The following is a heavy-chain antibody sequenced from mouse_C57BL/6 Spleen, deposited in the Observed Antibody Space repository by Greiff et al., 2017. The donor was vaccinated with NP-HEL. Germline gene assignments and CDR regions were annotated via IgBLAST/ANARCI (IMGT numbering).Heavy chain of an antibody. D-gene: IGHD1-1*01. Sequence: QVQLQQSGPELVKPGASVKISCKASGYAFSSSWMNWVKQRPGKGLEWIGRIYPGDGDTNYNGKFKGKATLTADKSSSTAYMQLSSLTSEDSAVYFCAHIYGGFAYWGQGTLVTVSA. CDR2: IYPGDGDT. V-gene: IGHV1-82*01. CDR1: GYAFSSSW. J-gene: IGHJ3*01. CDR3: AHIYGGFAY.